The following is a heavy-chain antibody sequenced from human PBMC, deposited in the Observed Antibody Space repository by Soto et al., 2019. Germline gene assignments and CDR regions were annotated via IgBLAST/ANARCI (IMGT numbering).Heavy chain of an antibody. CDR3: AKPSVFWSGVFDY. CDR1: GFSFNNYA. Sequence: EVQLLESGGGLVQPGGSLRLSCAASGFSFNNYAMNWVRQAPGKGLEWVSAITGSGGRRYYADSVKGRFTISRDNAKNSLYLQMNSLRAEDTAVYYCAKPSVFWSGVFDYWGQGTLVTVSS. J-gene: IGHJ4*02. CDR2: ITGSGGRR. D-gene: IGHD3-3*01. V-gene: IGHV3-23*01.